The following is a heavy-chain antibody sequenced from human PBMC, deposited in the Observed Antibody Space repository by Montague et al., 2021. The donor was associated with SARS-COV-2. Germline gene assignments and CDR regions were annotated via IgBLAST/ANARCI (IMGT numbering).Heavy chain of an antibody. J-gene: IGHJ6*02. Sequence: SETLSLTCDVYGGSFSSYWSWIRQPPGRGLEWVGQISHGGGTNYNPSPKSRVTISVDTSKNQVSLKLSSVTAADTAVYYCASHCGGGRCYFGMDVWGQGTPVTVSS. V-gene: IGHV4-34*01. CDR2: ISHGGGT. CDR3: ASHCGGGRCYFGMDV. CDR1: GGSFSSY. D-gene: IGHD2-15*01.